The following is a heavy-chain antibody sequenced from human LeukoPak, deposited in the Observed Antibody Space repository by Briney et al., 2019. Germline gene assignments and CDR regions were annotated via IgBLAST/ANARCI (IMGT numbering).Heavy chain of an antibody. Sequence: GGSLRLSCAASGFTFDDYGMSWVRHAPGKGLEWVSGINWNGGSTGYADSVKGRFTISRDNSKNTLYLQMNSLRAEDTAVYYCARYVGYCSGGSCPPDFDYWGQGTLVTVSS. V-gene: IGHV3-20*04. CDR3: ARYVGYCSGGSCPPDFDY. J-gene: IGHJ4*02. CDR2: INWNGGST. D-gene: IGHD2-15*01. CDR1: GFTFDDYG.